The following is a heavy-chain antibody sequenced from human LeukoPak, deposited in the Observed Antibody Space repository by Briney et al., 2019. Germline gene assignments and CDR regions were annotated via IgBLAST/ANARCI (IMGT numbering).Heavy chain of an antibody. J-gene: IGHJ4*02. V-gene: IGHV1-69*06. CDR1: GGTFSSYA. Sequence: ASVKVSCKASGGTFSSYAISWVRQAPGQGLEWMGGIIPIFGTANYAQKFQGRVTITADKSTSTAYMELSSLRSEDTAVYYCARVLWIQLWLPGYWGQGTLVTVSS. D-gene: IGHD5-18*01. CDR2: IIPIFGTA. CDR3: ARVLWIQLWLPGY.